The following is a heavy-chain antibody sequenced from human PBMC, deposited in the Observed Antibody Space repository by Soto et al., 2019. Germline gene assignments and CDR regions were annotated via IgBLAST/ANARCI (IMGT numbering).Heavy chain of an antibody. Sequence: SETLSLTCAVSGGSISSGGYSWSWIRQPPGKGLEWIGYIYHSGSTYYNPSLKSRVTISVDRSKNQFSLKLSSVTAADTAVYYCASYGDYNNWFDPWGQGTLVTV. CDR1: GGSISSGGYS. V-gene: IGHV4-30-2*01. D-gene: IGHD4-17*01. CDR2: IYHSGST. CDR3: ASYGDYNNWFDP. J-gene: IGHJ5*02.